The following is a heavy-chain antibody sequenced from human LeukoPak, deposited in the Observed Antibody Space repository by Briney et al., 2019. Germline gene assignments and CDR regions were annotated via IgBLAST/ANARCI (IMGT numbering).Heavy chain of an antibody. CDR1: GGSISSYY. Sequence: LETLSLTCTVSGGSISSYYWSWIRQPPGKGLEWIGYIYYSGSTNYNPSLKSRVTISVDTSKNQFSLKLSSVTAADTAVYYCARGHSSSWTPDYWGQGTLVTVSS. CDR3: ARGHSSSWTPDY. D-gene: IGHD6-13*01. CDR2: IYYSGST. V-gene: IGHV4-59*01. J-gene: IGHJ4*02.